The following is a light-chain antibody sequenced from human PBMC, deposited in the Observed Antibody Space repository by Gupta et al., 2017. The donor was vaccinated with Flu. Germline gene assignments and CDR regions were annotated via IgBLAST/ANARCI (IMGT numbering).Light chain of an antibody. V-gene: IGLV8-61*01. J-gene: IGLJ2*01. CDR2: NTN. CDR1: SGSVSSGYY. CDR3: ALDMGSDIQV. Sequence: QTVVTQEPSFSVSPGGTVTLTCGLSSGSVSSGYYPSWYQQTPAQAPRTLIYNTNPRSSGAPDRFSGSISGNTAAPTITGAQEEDESDYYSALDMGSDIQVFGGGTKLTVL.